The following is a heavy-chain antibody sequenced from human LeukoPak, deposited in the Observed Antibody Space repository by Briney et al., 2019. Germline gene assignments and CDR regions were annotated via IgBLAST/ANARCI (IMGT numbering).Heavy chain of an antibody. Sequence: GGSLRLSCATSGFIFSNYDMNWVRQAPGKGLEWVSSISSSSSYIYYADSVKGRFTISRDNAKNSLYLQMNSLRAEDTAVYYCARDGGSGSYYIDYWGQGTLVTVSS. CDR3: ARDGGSGSYYIDY. D-gene: IGHD3-10*01. J-gene: IGHJ4*02. V-gene: IGHV3-21*01. CDR2: ISSSSSYI. CDR1: GFIFSNYD.